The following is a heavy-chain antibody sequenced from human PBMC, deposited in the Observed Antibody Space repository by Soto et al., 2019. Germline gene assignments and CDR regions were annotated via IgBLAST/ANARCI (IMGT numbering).Heavy chain of an antibody. CDR1: GYSFTSYW. CDR3: ARPTVLRIAAAGCDT. CDR2: IDPSDSYT. J-gene: IGHJ5*02. D-gene: IGHD6-13*01. V-gene: IGHV5-10-1*01. Sequence: PGESQKISCKGSGYSFTSYWISWVRQMPGKGLEWMGRIDPSDSYTNYSPSFQGHVTISADKSISTAYLQWSSLKASDTAMYYCARPTVLRIAAAGCDTWSQGTRGTLSS.